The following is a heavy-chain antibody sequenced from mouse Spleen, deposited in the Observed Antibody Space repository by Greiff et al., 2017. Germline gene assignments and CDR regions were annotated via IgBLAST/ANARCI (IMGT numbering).Heavy chain of an antibody. J-gene: IGHJ3*01. V-gene: IGHV1-69*01. CDR3: ARSTARCFAY. D-gene: IGHD3-2*01. Sequence: VQLQQPGAELVMPGASVKLSCKASGYTFTSYWMHWVKQRPGQGLEWIGEIDPSDSYTNYNQKFKGKATLTVDKSSSTAYMQRSSLTSEDSAVYYCARSTARCFAYWGQGTLVTVSA. CDR1: GYTFTSYW. CDR2: IDPSDSYT.